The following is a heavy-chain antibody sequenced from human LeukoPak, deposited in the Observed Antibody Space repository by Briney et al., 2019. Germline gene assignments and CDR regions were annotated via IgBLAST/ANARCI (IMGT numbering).Heavy chain of an antibody. V-gene: IGHV4-30-2*01. Sequence: MPSQTLSLTCTVSGGSISSGGYYWSWIRQPPGKGLEWIGYIYHSGSTYYNPSLKSRVTISVDRSKNQFSLKLSSVTAADTAVYYCASTPGLQYWYYFDYWGQGTLVTVSS. CDR3: ASTPGLQYWYYFDY. CDR1: GGSISSGGYY. J-gene: IGHJ4*02. CDR2: IYHSGST. D-gene: IGHD4-11*01.